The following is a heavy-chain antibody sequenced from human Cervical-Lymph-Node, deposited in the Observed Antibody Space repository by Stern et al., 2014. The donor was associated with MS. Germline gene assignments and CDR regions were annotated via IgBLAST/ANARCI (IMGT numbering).Heavy chain of an antibody. D-gene: IGHD2-2*01. CDR1: GGSISSSY. CDR3: ARVSTSFDD. V-gene: IGHV4-59*01. J-gene: IGHJ4*02. CDR2: ISYDGST. Sequence: VQLVESGPGVVKPSETLSLTCTVSGGSISSSYWSWIRQPPGKGLELIGYISYDGSTNYNSSLTSRVTISLDTSKNQFSLKLDSVTAADTAVYFCARVSTSFDDWGQGTLVTVSS.